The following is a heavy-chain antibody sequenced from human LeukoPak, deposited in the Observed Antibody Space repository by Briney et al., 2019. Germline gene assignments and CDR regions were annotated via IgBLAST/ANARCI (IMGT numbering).Heavy chain of an antibody. CDR3: ARSTMVRGVITPFDY. J-gene: IGHJ4*02. CDR1: GFRFSSYS. V-gene: IGHV3-48*04. CDR2: ISHTGSTM. Sequence: GGSLRLSCAASGFRFSSYSMNWVRQAPGKGLEWVSYISHTGSTMSYADSVKGRFTISRDNARNSLYLQMNSLRAEDTAVYYCARSTMVRGVITPFDYWGQGTLVTVSS. D-gene: IGHD3-10*01.